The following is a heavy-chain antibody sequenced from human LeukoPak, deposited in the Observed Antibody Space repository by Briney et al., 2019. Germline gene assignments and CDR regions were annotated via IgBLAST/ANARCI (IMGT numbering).Heavy chain of an antibody. CDR2: IYYSGST. J-gene: IGHJ4*02. CDR1: GGSISSYY. CDR3: ARDLYSGSYYFDY. D-gene: IGHD1-26*01. Sequence: PSETLSLTCTVSGGSISSYYWSWIRQPPGKGLEWIGYIYYSGSTNYNPSLKSRVTISVDTSKNQFSLKLSSVTAAVTAVYYCARDLYSGSYYFDYWGQGTLVTVSS. V-gene: IGHV4-59*01.